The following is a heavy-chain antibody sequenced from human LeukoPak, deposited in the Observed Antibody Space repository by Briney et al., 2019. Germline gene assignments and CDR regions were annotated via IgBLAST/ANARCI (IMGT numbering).Heavy chain of an antibody. CDR3: ARSYSSGWYEIWDY. D-gene: IGHD6-19*01. CDR1: GFTFSSFE. J-gene: IGHJ4*02. CDR2: ISGSGSTI. V-gene: IGHV3-48*03. Sequence: QPGGSLRLSCAASGFTFSSFEMNWVSQAPGKRLEWVSYISGSGSTIYYADSVKGRFTISRDNAKNSLYLQMNSLRAEDTAVYYCARSYSSGWYEIWDYWGQGTLVTVSS.